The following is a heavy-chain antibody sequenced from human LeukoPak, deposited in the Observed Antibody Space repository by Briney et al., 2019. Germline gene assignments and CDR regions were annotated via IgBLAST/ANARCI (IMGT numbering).Heavy chain of an antibody. CDR2: MNPNSGNT. Sequence: ASVKVSCKAPGYTFTSYDINWVRQATGRGLEWMGWMNPNSGNTGYAQKFQGRVTMTRNTSISTAYMELGSLRSEDTAVYYCATARSYGSGSYAFDYWGQGTLVTVSS. J-gene: IGHJ4*02. CDR1: GYTFTSYD. CDR3: ATARSYGSGSYAFDY. D-gene: IGHD3-10*01. V-gene: IGHV1-8*01.